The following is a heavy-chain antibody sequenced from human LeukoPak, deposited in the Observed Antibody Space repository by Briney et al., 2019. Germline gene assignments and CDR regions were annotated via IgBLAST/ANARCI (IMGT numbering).Heavy chain of an antibody. J-gene: IGHJ4*02. CDR1: GYTFTSYG. CDR2: ISAYNGNT. Sequence: ASVKVSCKASGYTFTSYGISWVRQAPGQGLEWMGWISAYNGNTNYAQKLQGRVTMTTDTSTSTAYMELRSLRSDDTAVYYCTRAYTSQQLAHSDYFDYWGQGTLVTVSS. V-gene: IGHV1-18*01. D-gene: IGHD6-13*01. CDR3: TRAYTSQQLAHSDYFDY.